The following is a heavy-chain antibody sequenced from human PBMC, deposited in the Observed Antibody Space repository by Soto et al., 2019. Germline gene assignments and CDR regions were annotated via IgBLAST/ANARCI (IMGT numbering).Heavy chain of an antibody. V-gene: IGHV3-21*01. CDR2: ISSSSSYI. D-gene: IGHD6-19*01. Sequence: GGSLRLSCAASGFTFSSYSMNWVRQAPGKGLEWVSSISSSSSYIYYADSVKGRFTISRDNAKNSLYLQMNSLRAEDTAVYYCARDDVAVAGGPLAEYFQHWGQGTLVTVSS. J-gene: IGHJ1*01. CDR3: ARDDVAVAGGPLAEYFQH. CDR1: GFTFSSYS.